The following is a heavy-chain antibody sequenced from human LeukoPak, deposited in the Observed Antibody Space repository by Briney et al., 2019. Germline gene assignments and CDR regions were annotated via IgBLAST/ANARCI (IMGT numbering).Heavy chain of an antibody. CDR3: ALLVGATLDFDY. V-gene: IGHV3-23*01. J-gene: IGHJ4*02. CDR1: GFTFSSYG. Sequence: PGGSLRLSCAASGFTFSSYGMSWVRQAPGKGLEWVSAISGSGGSTYYADSVKGRFTISRDNSKNSLYLQMNSLRAEDTAVYYCALLVGATLDFDYWGQGTLVTVSS. CDR2: ISGSGGST. D-gene: IGHD1-26*01.